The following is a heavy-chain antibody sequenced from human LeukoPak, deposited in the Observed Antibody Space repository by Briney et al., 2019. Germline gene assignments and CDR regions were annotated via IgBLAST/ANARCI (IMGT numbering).Heavy chain of an antibody. CDR3: ARQGLFGWDHDAFDI. CDR2: VYYIVGT. CDR1: LGSPFNYN. Sequence: PGALCVSCVVSLGSPFNYNWSWVWQTLGKGLGWGWYVYYIVGTHYNASLRSRVNIPVDTSENQFPLKLSSVTAADTAVYYCARQGLFGWDHDAFDIWGQGTMVTVSS. J-gene: IGHJ3*02. D-gene: IGHD3-10*02. V-gene: IGHV4-59*08.